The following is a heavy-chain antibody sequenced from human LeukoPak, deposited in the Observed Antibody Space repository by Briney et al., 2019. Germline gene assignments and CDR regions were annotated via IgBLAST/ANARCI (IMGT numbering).Heavy chain of an antibody. Sequence: PSETLSLTCAVYGGSFSGYYWSWIRQPPGKGLEWIGEINHSGSTNYNPSLMSRVTISVDTSKNQFSLKLSSVTAADTAVYYCARERESKLLWFGELLKGWFDPWGQGTLVTVSS. J-gene: IGHJ5*02. CDR2: INHSGST. V-gene: IGHV4-34*01. D-gene: IGHD3-10*01. CDR1: GGSFSGYY. CDR3: ARERESKLLWFGELLKGWFDP.